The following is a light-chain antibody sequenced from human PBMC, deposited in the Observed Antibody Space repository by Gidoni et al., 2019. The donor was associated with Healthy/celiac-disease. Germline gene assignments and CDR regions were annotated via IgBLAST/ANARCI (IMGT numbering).Light chain of an antibody. J-gene: IGKJ3*01. CDR2: DAA. V-gene: IGKV3-11*01. Sequence: EIVLTQSLATLSLSLGERATLSCRASQSVSSYLAWYQQKPGQGPRLLIYDAANRATGIPARFSGSGSGTDLTLTISSIEPEDFAVYYCQQRSNWTRVTFGPGTKVDIK. CDR3: QQRSNWTRVT. CDR1: QSVSSY.